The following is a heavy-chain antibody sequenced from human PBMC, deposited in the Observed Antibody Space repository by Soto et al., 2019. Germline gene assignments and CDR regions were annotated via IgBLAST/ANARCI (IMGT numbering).Heavy chain of an antibody. CDR1: GYTFTSYY. CDR2: INPSGGST. D-gene: IGHD6-13*01. V-gene: IGHV1-46*01. J-gene: IGHJ4*02. Sequence: GASVKVSCKASGYTFTSYYMHWVRQAPGQGLEWMGIINPSGGSTSYAQKYQGRVTMTRDTSTSTVYMELRSLRSDDTAVYYCARDGREAAAGIDYWGQGTLVTVSS. CDR3: ARDGREAAAGIDY.